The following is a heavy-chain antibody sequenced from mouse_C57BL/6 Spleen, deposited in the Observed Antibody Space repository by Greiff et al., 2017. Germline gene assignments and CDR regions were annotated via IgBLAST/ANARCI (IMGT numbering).Heavy chain of an antibody. CDR1: GYTFTSYW. CDR2: IIPSNGGT. CDR3: ASEAGTTPFAY. Sequence: QVQLKQPGTELVKPGASVKLSCKASGYTFTSYWMHWVKQRPGQGLEWIGNIIPSNGGTNYNEKFKSKATLTVDKSSSTAYMPLRSRTSEDSAVYYCASEAGTTPFAYWGQGTLVTVSA. V-gene: IGHV1-53*01. J-gene: IGHJ3*01. D-gene: IGHD1-1*01.